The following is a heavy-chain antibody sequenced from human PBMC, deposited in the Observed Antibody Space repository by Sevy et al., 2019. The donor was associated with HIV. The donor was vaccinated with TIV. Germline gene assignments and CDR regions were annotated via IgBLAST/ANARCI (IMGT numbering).Heavy chain of an antibody. CDR2: ISSSSGFI. CDR3: ARDKTILEGRYGMDV. D-gene: IGHD3-3*01. V-gene: IGHV3-21*01. Sequence: GGSLRLSCAASDFTFNNYNINWVRQAPGKGLEWVSFISSSSGFIYYADSVKGQFTISRDNAKNSLFLQMNSLRAEDTAVYYCARDKTILEGRYGMDVWGQGTTVTVSS. J-gene: IGHJ6*02. CDR1: DFTFNNYN.